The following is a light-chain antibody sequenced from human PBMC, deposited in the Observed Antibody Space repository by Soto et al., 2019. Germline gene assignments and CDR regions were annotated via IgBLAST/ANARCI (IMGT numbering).Light chain of an antibody. CDR2: EVS. Sequence: QSALTQPASVSGSPGQSITISCTGTSSDVGGYNYVSWYQQHPGKAPKLMIYEVSNRPSGVSNRFSGSQSGNTASLTISGLQAEDEADYYCSSYTSSSTSVFGGGTKVTVL. J-gene: IGLJ3*02. CDR1: SSDVGGYNY. V-gene: IGLV2-14*01. CDR3: SSYTSSSTSV.